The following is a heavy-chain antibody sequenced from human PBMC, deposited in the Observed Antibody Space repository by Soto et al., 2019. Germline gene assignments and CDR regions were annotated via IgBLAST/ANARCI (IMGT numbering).Heavy chain of an antibody. Sequence: QVKLQRWGAGLLKPSEPFSLPSAAYGGPFIGYYWPWIRQPPGTGLEWIGEINHSGSTNYNPSLKSRVTISVDTSKNQFSLKLTSVTAADTAVYYCARDKITGLFDYWGQGTLVTVSS. CDR1: GGPFIGYY. CDR2: INHSGST. CDR3: ARDKITGLFDY. D-gene: IGHD2-8*02. J-gene: IGHJ4*02. V-gene: IGHV4-34*01.